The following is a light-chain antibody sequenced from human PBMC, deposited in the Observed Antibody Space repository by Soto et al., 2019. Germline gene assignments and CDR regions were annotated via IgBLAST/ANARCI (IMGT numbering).Light chain of an antibody. CDR3: HQYGSSPP. Sequence: EIVLTQSPGTLSLSPGESATLSCRASQSVSSSYLAWYQQKPGQAPRLLIYGASSSATGIPDRFSCSGSGTDFTLTISRLEPDDFAVYYCHQYGSSPPFGQGTRLEIK. V-gene: IGKV3-20*01. CDR1: QSVSSSY. CDR2: GAS. J-gene: IGKJ5*01.